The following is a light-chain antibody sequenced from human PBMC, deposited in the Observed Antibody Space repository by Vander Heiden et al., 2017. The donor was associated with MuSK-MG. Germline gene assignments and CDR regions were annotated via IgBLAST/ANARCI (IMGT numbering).Light chain of an antibody. CDR3: ASWDDNLNGWV. Sequence: QSELTQPPSVSGTPGQRVTISCYGSSSNIGSNPVNWYQQYPGRAPKLLISTNNQRPSGVPDRFSGSKSGTSASLAISGLQSEDEADYFCASWDDNLNGWVFGGGTKVTVL. J-gene: IGLJ3*02. V-gene: IGLV1-44*01. CDR1: SSNIGSNP. CDR2: TNN.